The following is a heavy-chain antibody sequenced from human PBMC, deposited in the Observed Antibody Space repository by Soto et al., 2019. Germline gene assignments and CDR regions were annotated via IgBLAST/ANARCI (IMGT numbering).Heavy chain of an antibody. CDR1: GYTFTSYA. D-gene: IGHD5-18*01. Sequence: QVQLVQSGAEVKKPGASVKVSCKASGYTFTSYAMHWVRQAPGQRLEWMGWINAGNGNTKYSQKFQGRVTITRDTSASTAYMELISLRSEDTAVYYCARSPGYSYGDYWGQGTLVTVSS. V-gene: IGHV1-3*01. CDR2: INAGNGNT. CDR3: ARSPGYSYGDY. J-gene: IGHJ4*02.